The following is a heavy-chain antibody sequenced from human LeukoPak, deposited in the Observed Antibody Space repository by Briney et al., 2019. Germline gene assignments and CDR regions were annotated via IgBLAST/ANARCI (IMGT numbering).Heavy chain of an antibody. J-gene: IGHJ4*02. CDR3: ARDQGYTSSPYYFDY. V-gene: IGHV1-18*04. CDR2: ISSYNGNT. CDR1: GYMFTSCG. Sequence: ASVKVSCKASGYMFTSCGISWVRQAPGQGLEWMGWISSYNGNTDYAQNLQGRVTMTTDTSTSTAYMELRSLRSDDTAVYYCARDQGYTSSPYYFDYWGQGSLVTVSS. D-gene: IGHD6-13*01.